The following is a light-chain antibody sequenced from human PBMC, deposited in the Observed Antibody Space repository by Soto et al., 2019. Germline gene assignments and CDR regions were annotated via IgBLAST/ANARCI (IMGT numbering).Light chain of an antibody. CDR3: QHWTDYSWT. V-gene: IGKV1-5*03. CDR2: KTS. CDR1: QSLTRW. Sequence: DIHMTQSPSTLSASVGDRGTITCRASQSLTRWLAWYQQKPGKAPNLLIYKTSSLESGVPSRFSGSGSGTEFTLTISSLQPDDFPTYYCQHWTDYSWTFGQGTKVEVK. J-gene: IGKJ1*01.